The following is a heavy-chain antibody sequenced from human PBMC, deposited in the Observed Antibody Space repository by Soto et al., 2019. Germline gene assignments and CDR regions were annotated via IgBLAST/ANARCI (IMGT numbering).Heavy chain of an antibody. V-gene: IGHV4-31*03. CDR2: IYYSGST. CDR1: GGSISSGGYY. D-gene: IGHD2-2*01. CDR3: GGGIVPAGQTDY. J-gene: IGHJ4*02. Sequence: QVQLQESGPGLVKPSQTLSLTCTVSGGSISSGGYYWSWIRQHPGKGLEWIGYIYYSGSTYYNPSLNSRVTISVDTSKNQFSLKLSSVTAADTAVYYCGGGIVPAGQTDYWGQGTLVTVSS.